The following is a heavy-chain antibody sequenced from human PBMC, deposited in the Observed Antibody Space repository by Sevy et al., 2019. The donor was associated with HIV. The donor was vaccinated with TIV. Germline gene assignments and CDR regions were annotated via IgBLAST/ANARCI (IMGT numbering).Heavy chain of an antibody. CDR1: GGSFSGYY. CDR3: ARHCTGSSCAHAFDI. J-gene: IGHJ3*02. CDR2: INHSGGT. D-gene: IGHD2-15*01. V-gene: IGHV4-34*01. Sequence: SETLSLTCAVYGGSFSGYYWSWIRQPPGKGLEWVGEINHSGGTNYNPSLKSRVTISVDTSKNQFSLKLNSVTAADTAVYYCARHCTGSSCAHAFDIWGQGTMVTVSS.